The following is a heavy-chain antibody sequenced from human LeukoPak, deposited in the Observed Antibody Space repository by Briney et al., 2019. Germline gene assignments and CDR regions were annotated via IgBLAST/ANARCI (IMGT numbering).Heavy chain of an antibody. CDR2: ISGSGGST. J-gene: IGHJ4*02. CDR1: GFTFSSYG. V-gene: IGHV3-23*01. CDR3: ARTDYGSGSYHDY. Sequence: GGSLRLSCAASGFTFSSYGMSWVRQAPGKGLEWVSAISGSGGSTYYADSVKGRFTISRDNSKNTLYLQMNSLRAEDTAVYHCARTDYGSGSYHDYWGQGTLVTVSS. D-gene: IGHD3-10*01.